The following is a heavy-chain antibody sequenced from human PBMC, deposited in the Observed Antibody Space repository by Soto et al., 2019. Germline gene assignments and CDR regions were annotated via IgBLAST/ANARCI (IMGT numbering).Heavy chain of an antibody. D-gene: IGHD6-19*01. J-gene: IGHJ4*02. Sequence: RASVKVSCKASGGTFSSYAISWVRQAPGQGLEWMGGIIPIFGTANYAQKFQGRVTITADESTSTAYMELSSLRSEDTAVYYCARASRDKGSGSLYFDYWGQGTLVTVSS. CDR1: GGTFSSYA. V-gene: IGHV1-69*13. CDR3: ARASRDKGSGSLYFDY. CDR2: IIPIFGTA.